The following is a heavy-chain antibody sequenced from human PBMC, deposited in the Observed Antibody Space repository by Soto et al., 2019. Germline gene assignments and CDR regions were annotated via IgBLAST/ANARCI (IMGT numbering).Heavy chain of an antibody. D-gene: IGHD6-13*01. CDR1: GDSISTYY. J-gene: IGHJ5*02. CDR2: IYTSWST. CDR3: ARERTADNWFDP. Sequence: QVQLQESGPGLVKPSETLSLTCTVSGDSISTYYWNWIRQPAGKGLEWIGRIYTSWSTNYSPSLESRVTMSLDTSKNEVSLRVNSVTAADTAVYYCARERTADNWFDPWGQGTLVTVSS. V-gene: IGHV4-4*07.